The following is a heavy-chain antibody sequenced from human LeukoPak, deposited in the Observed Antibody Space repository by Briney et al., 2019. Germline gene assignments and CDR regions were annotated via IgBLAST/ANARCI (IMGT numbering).Heavy chain of an antibody. V-gene: IGHV4-4*07. D-gene: IGHD5-18*01. CDR3: ARDVGGYRYGYRPTELYWYFDL. CDR1: GGSISSYY. CDR2: IYTSGST. J-gene: IGHJ2*01. Sequence: SETLSLTCTVSGGSISSYYWSWIRQPAGKGLEWIGRIYTSGSTNYNPSLKSRVTISVDTSKNRFSLKLSSVTAADTAVYYCARDVGGYRYGYRPTELYWYFDLWGRGTLVTVSS.